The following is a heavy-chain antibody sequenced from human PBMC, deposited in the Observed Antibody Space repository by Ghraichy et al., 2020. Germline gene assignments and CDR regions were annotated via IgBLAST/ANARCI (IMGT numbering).Heavy chain of an antibody. D-gene: IGHD3-3*01. V-gene: IGHV1-2*02. CDR2: INPNSGGT. CDR1: GYTFTGYY. J-gene: IGHJ6*02. Sequence: ASVKVSCKASGYTFTGYYMHWVRQAPGQGLEWMGWINPNSGGTNYAQKFQGRVTMTRDTSISTAYMELSRLRSDDTAVYYCARNPLDYDFVEVRREEGMDVWGQGTTVTVSS. CDR3: ARNPLDYDFVEVRREEGMDV.